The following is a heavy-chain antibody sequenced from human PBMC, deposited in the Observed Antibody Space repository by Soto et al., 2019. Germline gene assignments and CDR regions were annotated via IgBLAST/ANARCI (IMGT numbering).Heavy chain of an antibody. CDR3: ARAYGDYVFDY. Sequence: PSETLSLTCTVSGGSISSYYWSWIRQPPGKGLEWIGYIYYSGSTNYNPSLKSRVTISVDTSKNQFSLKLSSVTAADTAVYYCARAYGDYVFDYWGQGTLVTRLL. CDR1: GGSISSYY. D-gene: IGHD4-17*01. J-gene: IGHJ4*02. V-gene: IGHV4-59*01. CDR2: IYYSGST.